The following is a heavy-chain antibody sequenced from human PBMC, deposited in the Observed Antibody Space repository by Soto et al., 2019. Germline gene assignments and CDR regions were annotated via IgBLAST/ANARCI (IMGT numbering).Heavy chain of an antibody. CDR3: ARDIRVGGSDY. CDR2: IYYSGST. Sequence: SETLSLTCTVSGDSISSYYWSWIRQPPGKGLEWIGYIYYSGSTNYNPSLKSRVTISVDTSKNQFSLKLSSVTAADTAVYYCARDIRVGGSDYWGQGTLVTVLL. CDR1: GDSISSYY. V-gene: IGHV4-59*01. J-gene: IGHJ4*02. D-gene: IGHD3-16*01.